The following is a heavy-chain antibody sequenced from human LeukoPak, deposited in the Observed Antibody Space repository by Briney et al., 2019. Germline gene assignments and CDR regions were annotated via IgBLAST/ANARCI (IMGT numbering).Heavy chain of an antibody. V-gene: IGHV1-2*02. CDR2: INPNSGGT. D-gene: IGHD3-22*01. J-gene: IGHJ4*02. CDR3: TRGSYYDSSGYSGVRLFDY. CDR1: GYSFTGYY. Sequence: ASVKVSCKASGYSFTGYYMHWVRQAPGQGLEWMGWINPNSGGTNYAQKFQGRVTMTSDTSISTAYMELSRLRSDDTALYYCTRGSYYDSSGYSGVRLFDYWGQGTPVTVPS.